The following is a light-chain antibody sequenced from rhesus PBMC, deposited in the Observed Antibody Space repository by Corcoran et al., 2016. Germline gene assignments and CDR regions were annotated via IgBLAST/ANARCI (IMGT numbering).Light chain of an antibody. CDR2: AAS. CDR1: QTISSY. CDR3: QQYNSIPLT. V-gene: IGKV1S8*01. J-gene: IGKJ3*01. Sequence: DIQMTQSPSSLSASVGDRVTITCRASQTISSYLAWYQQKPGKVPKLLIYAASTLQSGVPSRFSGRGSVTDFTLTIRSLQSEDFATYYCQQYNSIPLTFGPGTKLDI.